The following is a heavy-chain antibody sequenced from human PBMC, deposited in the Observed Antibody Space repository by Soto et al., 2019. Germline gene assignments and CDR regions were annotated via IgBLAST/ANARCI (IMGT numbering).Heavy chain of an antibody. J-gene: IGHJ4*02. CDR1: GYSFTSLD. CDR3: ARGVSAGVDY. CDR2: MQPSTGRT. Sequence: QVQLVQSGAEVREPGASVKVSCTASGYSFTSLDINWVRQTDGQGLEWMGWMQPSTGRTGYAQKFQGRVTMTRDTSINTAYMELTTLTSDDTAFYYCARGVSAGVDYWGQGTLVTVSS. D-gene: IGHD1-26*01. V-gene: IGHV1-8*01.